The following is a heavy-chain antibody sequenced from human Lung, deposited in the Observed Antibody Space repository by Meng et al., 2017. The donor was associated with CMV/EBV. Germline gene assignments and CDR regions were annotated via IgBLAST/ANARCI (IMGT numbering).Heavy chain of an antibody. CDR3: ARDVYGGYDS. CDR2: INVDSGNT. V-gene: IGHV1-3*01. D-gene: IGHD5-12*01. Sequence: VSFKTSGYTFTEYALQWVRQAPGQRLEWMGWINVDSGNTKYSQNFQGRLTITRDTSATTAYMELSSLRSEDTAVYYCARDVYGGYDSWGQGTLVTVSS. J-gene: IGHJ5*01. CDR1: GYTFTEYA.